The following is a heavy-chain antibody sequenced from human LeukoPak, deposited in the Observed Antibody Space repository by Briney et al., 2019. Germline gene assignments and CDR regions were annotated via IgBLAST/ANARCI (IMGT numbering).Heavy chain of an antibody. Sequence: GRSLRLSCAASGFTPSIFAMGWVRQAPGGGLGWVSAISGSGGSTYYADSVKGRFTISRDNSKNTLYLQMNSLRAEDTAVYYCAKDQRGGRATYAFDIWGQRTMVTVSS. J-gene: IGHJ3*02. CDR3: AKDQRGGRATYAFDI. D-gene: IGHD2-15*01. CDR2: ISGSGGST. V-gene: IGHV3-23*01. CDR1: GFTPSIFA.